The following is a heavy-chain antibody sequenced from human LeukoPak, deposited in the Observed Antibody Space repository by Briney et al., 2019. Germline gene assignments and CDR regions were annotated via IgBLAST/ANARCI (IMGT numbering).Heavy chain of an antibody. V-gene: IGHV3-21*01. CDR2: INGSGSFT. CDR3: ARDVLLRFGESNYYYYGMDV. J-gene: IGHJ6*02. D-gene: IGHD3-10*01. CDR1: GFTFSNYV. Sequence: GGSLRLSCAASGFTFSNYVMGWVRQDPGKGLQWVSIINGSGSFTSYADSEKGRFTISRDNAKNSLYLQMNSLRAEDTAVYYCARDVLLRFGESNYYYYGMDVWGQGTTVTVSS.